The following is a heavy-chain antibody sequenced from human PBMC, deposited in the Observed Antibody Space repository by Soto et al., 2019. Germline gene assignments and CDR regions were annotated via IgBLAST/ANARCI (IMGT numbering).Heavy chain of an antibody. V-gene: IGHV4-34*01. CDR2: INHSGST. CDR3: AGASTWHPSAFNI. J-gene: IGHJ3*02. CDR1: GESFSAYY. Sequence: PSETLSLTCAVYGESFSAYYWTWIRQPSGKGLEWIGEINHSGSTKYNPSLRSRVTVSVDTSKHQFSLKLSSVTAADTAVYYCAGASTWHPSAFNIWGQGTTVTVS. D-gene: IGHD5-12*01.